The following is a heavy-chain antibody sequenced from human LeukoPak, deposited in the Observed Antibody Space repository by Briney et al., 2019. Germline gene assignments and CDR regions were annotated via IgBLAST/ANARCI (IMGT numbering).Heavy chain of an antibody. CDR3: ATNMYSSSGY. CDR1: GGSISSSSYY. Sequence: SETLSLTCAVSGGSISSSSYYWGWIRQPPGKGLEWIGSIDYSGSTYYNPSLKSRVTIFVDTSKNQFSLKLSSVTAADTAVYYCATNMYSSSGYWGQGTLVTVSS. V-gene: IGHV4-39*01. J-gene: IGHJ4*02. CDR2: IDYSGST. D-gene: IGHD6-6*01.